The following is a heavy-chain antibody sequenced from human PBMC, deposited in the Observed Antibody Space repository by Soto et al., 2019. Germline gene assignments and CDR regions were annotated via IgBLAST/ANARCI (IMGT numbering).Heavy chain of an antibody. CDR2: IYYSGGT. D-gene: IGHD1-26*01. CDR3: ARAGASGMDV. CDR1: GGSISSYY. V-gene: IGHV4-59*01. Sequence: PSETLSLTCTVSGGSISSYYWSWIRQPPGKGLEWIGYIYYSGGTNYNPSLKSRVTISVDTSKNQFSLKLSSVTAADTAVYYCARAGASGMDVWGQGTTVTVSS. J-gene: IGHJ6*02.